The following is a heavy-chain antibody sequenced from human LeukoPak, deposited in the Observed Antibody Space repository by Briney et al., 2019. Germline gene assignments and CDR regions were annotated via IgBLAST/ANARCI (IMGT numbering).Heavy chain of an antibody. CDR3: AKGQSLTYGDYGDY. V-gene: IGHV3-33*06. CDR2: IWYDGSNK. Sequence: GGSLRLSCAASGFTFSSYGMHWVRQAPGKGLEWVAVIWYDGSNKYYADPVKGRFTISRDNSKNTLYLQMNSLRAEDTAVYYCAKGQSLTYGDYGDYWGQGTLVTVSS. CDR1: GFTFSSYG. D-gene: IGHD4-17*01. J-gene: IGHJ4*02.